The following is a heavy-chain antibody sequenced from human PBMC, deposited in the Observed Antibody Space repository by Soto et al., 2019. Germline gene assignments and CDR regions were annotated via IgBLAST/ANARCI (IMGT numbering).Heavy chain of an antibody. CDR3: ARVRCFNGLCHTADYGMDV. CDR1: GDVFRSYG. Sequence: SVKVSCKAAGDVFRSYGINWVRQAPGQGLEWMGGIIPISGTTNYAQKFQGRVAITADESTDTVYMELSRLRSEDTAVYFCARVRCFNGLCHTADYGMDVWGQGTTVTVSS. D-gene: IGHD2-8*01. CDR2: IIPISGTT. V-gene: IGHV1-69*13. J-gene: IGHJ6*02.